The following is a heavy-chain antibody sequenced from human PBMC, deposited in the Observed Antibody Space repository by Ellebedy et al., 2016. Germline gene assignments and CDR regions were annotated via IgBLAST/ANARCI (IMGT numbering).Heavy chain of an antibody. Sequence: GSLRLXXTVSGGSISSYYWSWIRQPPGKGLEWIGYIYYSGSTNYNPSLKSRVTISVDTSKNQFSLKLSSVTAADTAVYYCARVSQQLGDGMDVWGQGTTVTVSS. CDR3: ARVSQQLGDGMDV. J-gene: IGHJ6*02. CDR1: GGSISSYY. D-gene: IGHD6-13*01. CDR2: IYYSGST. V-gene: IGHV4-59*08.